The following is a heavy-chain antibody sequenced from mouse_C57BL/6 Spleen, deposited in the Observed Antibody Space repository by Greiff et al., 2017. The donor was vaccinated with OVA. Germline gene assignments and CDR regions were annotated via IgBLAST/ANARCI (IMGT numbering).Heavy chain of an antibody. Sequence: QVQLQEPGTELVKPGASVKLSCKASGYTFTSYWMHWVKQRPGQGLEWIGNINPSNGGTNYNEKFKSKATLTVDKSSSTAYMQLSSLTSEDSAVYYCARSRPDSKYDFDYWGQGTTLTVSS. D-gene: IGHD2-5*01. CDR3: ARSRPDSKYDFDY. CDR2: INPSNGGT. V-gene: IGHV1-53*01. J-gene: IGHJ2*01. CDR1: GYTFTSYW.